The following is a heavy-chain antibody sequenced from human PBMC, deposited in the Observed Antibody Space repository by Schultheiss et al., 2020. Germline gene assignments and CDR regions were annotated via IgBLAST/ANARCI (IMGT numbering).Heavy chain of an antibody. Sequence: ESLKISCAASGFTFSSYWITWVRQTPGKGLEWVANIKQDGSEKYYVDSVKGRFTISRDNTKNSLFLQLSSLRVDDTAVYYCARVGSWNSVCAFDIWGQGTMVTVSS. CDR2: IKQDGSEK. CDR1: GFTFSSYW. D-gene: IGHD1-7*01. CDR3: ARVGSWNSVCAFDI. J-gene: IGHJ3*02. V-gene: IGHV3-7*01.